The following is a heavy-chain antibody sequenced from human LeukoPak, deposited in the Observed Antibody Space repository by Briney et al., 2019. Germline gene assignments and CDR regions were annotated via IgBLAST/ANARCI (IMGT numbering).Heavy chain of an antibody. CDR2: IYYSGST. V-gene: IGHV4-59*01. D-gene: IGHD4-17*01. J-gene: IGHJ4*02. Sequence: PSETLSLTCTVSGGSISSYYWSWIRQPPGKGLEWIGYIYYSGSTNYNPSLKSRVTISVDTSKNQFSLKLSSVTAADTAVYYCAGTQYGDNRLDYWGQGTLVTVSS. CDR3: AGTQYGDNRLDY. CDR1: GGSISSYY.